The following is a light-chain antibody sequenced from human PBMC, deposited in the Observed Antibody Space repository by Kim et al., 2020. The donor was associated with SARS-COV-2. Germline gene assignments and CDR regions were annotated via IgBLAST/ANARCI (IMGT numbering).Light chain of an antibody. Sequence: SYELTQPPSVSVAPGQTARISCGGDNIGRKSAHWYQQKPGQAPVLVVHDDTDRPSGVPERFAGSNSGNTATLTITRAEAGDEADYYCQVWDASSDKVVFGGGTQLTVL. CDR1: NIGRKS. V-gene: IGLV3-21*02. J-gene: IGLJ2*01. CDR2: DDT. CDR3: QVWDASSDKVV.